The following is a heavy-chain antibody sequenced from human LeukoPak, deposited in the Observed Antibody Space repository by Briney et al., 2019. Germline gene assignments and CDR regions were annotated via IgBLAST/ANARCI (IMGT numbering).Heavy chain of an antibody. CDR1: GGSVNNNY. D-gene: IGHD4-17*01. CDR3: ARYSRRGDYMPDY. J-gene: IGHJ4*02. V-gene: IGHV4-59*02. Sequence: PSETLSLTCDVSGGSVNNNYWSWIRQPPGKGLEWIGYIYYNGETKYNPSLESRVTMSVDLSVNQFSLRLNSVTDMDTAIYYCARYSRRGDYMPDYWGQGTLVTVSS. CDR2: IYYNGET.